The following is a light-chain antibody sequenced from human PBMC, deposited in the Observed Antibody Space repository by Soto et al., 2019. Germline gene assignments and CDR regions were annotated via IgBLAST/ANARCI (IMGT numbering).Light chain of an antibody. CDR3: QQYNSDST. J-gene: IGKJ1*01. CDR1: QSISIW. CDR2: KAS. V-gene: IGKV1-5*03. Sequence: IQMTQSPSTLSASVGDRVTITCRSSQSISIWLAWYQQKPGKAPKLLIYKASSLESEFPSRFSDSGSGTEFTLSINRLQPDDSATYYCQQYNSDSTCGQKTKVEIK.